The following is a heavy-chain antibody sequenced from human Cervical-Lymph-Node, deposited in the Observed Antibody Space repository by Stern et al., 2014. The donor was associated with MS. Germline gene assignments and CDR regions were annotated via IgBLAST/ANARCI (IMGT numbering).Heavy chain of an antibody. J-gene: IGHJ4*02. D-gene: IGHD6-13*01. CDR2: ISSSSSYI. Sequence: EVQLVESGGGLVKPGGSLRLSCAASGFTFSSYSMNWVRQAPGKGLEWVSSISSSSSYIYYADSVKGRFTISRDNAKNSLYLQMNSLRAEDTAVYYCAKEDAIAAAGNFDYWGQGTLVTVSS. V-gene: IGHV3-21*01. CDR1: GFTFSSYS. CDR3: AKEDAIAAAGNFDY.